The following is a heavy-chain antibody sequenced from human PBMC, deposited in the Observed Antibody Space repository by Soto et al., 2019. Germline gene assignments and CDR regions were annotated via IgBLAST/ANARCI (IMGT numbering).Heavy chain of an antibody. CDR2: ISYDGSNK. CDR3: AKDAAAAKQVILYYYYYYMDV. V-gene: IGHV3-30*18. D-gene: IGHD6-25*01. J-gene: IGHJ6*03. Sequence: GGSLRLSCAASGFTFSSYGMHWVRQAPGKGLEWVAVISYDGSNKYYADSVKGRFTISRDNSKNTRYLQMNSLRAEDTAVYYCAKDAAAAKQVILYYYYYYMDVWGKGTTVTVSS. CDR1: GFTFSSYG.